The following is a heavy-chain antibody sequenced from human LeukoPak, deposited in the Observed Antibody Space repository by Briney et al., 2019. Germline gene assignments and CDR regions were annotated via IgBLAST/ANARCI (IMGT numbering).Heavy chain of an antibody. Sequence: GGSLRLSCAASGFTFSDYYMSWIRQAPGKGLEWVSYISSSGSTIYYADSVKGRFTISRDNSKNTLYLQMNSLRAEDTAVYYCVVAGSGLTPPPWGQGTLVTVSS. D-gene: IGHD3-10*01. CDR2: ISSSGSTI. V-gene: IGHV3-11*01. CDR1: GFTFSDYY. CDR3: VVAGSGLTPPP. J-gene: IGHJ5*02.